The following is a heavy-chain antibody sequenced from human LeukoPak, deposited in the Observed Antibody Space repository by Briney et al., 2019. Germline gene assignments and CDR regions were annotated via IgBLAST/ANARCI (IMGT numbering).Heavy chain of an antibody. CDR1: GGSFSGYY. CDR2: INHSGST. D-gene: IGHD5-12*01. Sequence: SETLSLTCAFYGGSFSGYYWSWIRQPPGKGLEWIGEINHSGSTNYNPSLKSRVTISVDTSKNQFSLKLSSVTAADTAVYYCARVHSGYDYGSEIDYWGQGTLVTVSS. V-gene: IGHV4-34*01. J-gene: IGHJ4*02. CDR3: ARVHSGYDYGSEIDY.